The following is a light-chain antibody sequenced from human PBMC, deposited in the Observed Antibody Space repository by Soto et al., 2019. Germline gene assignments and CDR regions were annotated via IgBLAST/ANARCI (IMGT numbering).Light chain of an antibody. V-gene: IGLV1-44*01. CDR2: NNN. J-gene: IGLJ2*01. CDR3: AAWDDSLNGVV. CDR1: SSNIGSNT. Sequence: QSVLTQPPSASGTPGQRVTISCSGSSSNIGSNTVNWYQPLPGTAPKLLIYNNNKRPSGVPDRFSGSKSGTSASLAISGLQSEDEADYYCAAWDDSLNGVVFGGGTKLTVL.